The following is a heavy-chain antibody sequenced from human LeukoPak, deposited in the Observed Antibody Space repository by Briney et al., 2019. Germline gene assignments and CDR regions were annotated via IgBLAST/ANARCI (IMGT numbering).Heavy chain of an antibody. D-gene: IGHD5-18*01. V-gene: IGHV1-46*01. Sequence: ASVKVSCKASGYTFTGYYMHWVRQAPGQGLEWMGIINPSGGSTSYAQKFQGRVTMTRDMSTSTVYMELSSLRSEDTAVYYCARNKPINTAMGGLDYWGQGTLVTVSS. CDR1: GYTFTGYY. CDR2: INPSGGST. CDR3: ARNKPINTAMGGLDY. J-gene: IGHJ4*02.